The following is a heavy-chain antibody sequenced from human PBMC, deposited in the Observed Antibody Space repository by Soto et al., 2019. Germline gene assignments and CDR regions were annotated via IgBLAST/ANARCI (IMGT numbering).Heavy chain of an antibody. Sequence: PSETLSLTCTVSGGSIRDYFLTWIRQPPGKGLEWIGYIYYSGRTNYNPSLKSRVSISVDTSKNHFSLQLRSVTAADTAVYYCASVGGDDFGDSGGFDYWGQGTMVTVYS. CDR3: ASVGGDDFGDSGGFDY. V-gene: IGHV4-59*01. CDR2: IYYSGRT. J-gene: IGHJ4*02. CDR1: GGSIRDYF. D-gene: IGHD4-17*01.